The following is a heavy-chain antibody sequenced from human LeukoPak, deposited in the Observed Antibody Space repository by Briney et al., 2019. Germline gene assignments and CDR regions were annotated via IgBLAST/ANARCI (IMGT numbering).Heavy chain of an antibody. J-gene: IGHJ4*02. D-gene: IGHD1-26*01. V-gene: IGHV1-18*01. Sequence: ASVKVSCKASGYTFASYGISWGRQAPGQGLEWRGWSSAYNGNRNYAQKLQGRVTMTTDTSTSTAYMELRSLSSDDTAVYYCARPGGSGGYNRNLDYWGQGTLVTVSS. CDR2: SSAYNGNR. CDR1: GYTFASYG. CDR3: ARPGGSGGYNRNLDY.